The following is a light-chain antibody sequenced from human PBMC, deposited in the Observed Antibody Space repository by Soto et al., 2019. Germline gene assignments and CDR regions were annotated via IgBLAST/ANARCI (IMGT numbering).Light chain of an antibody. J-gene: IGLJ2*01. CDR1: SSDIGGYNY. Sequence: QSVLTQPASVSGSLGQSITISCTGTSSDIGGYNYVSWCQQHPGKAPKLIIYEVSYRPSGVSNRFSASKSANTASLTISGLQAEDEADYYCNSFASSNSLIFGGGTKLTVL. CDR3: NSFASSNSLI. V-gene: IGLV2-14*01. CDR2: EVS.